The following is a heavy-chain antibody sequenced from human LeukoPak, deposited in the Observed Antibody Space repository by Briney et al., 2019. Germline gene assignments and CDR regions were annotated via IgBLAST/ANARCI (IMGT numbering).Heavy chain of an antibody. V-gene: IGHV3-7*01. Sequence: GGSLRLSCTTSGFNFRAYWMAWVRQAPGKGLEWVANIKQDGSEKYYVGSVKGRFTISRDNAKNSLYLQMNSLRAEDTAVYFCASETAAPGTSFYFGMDVWGQGTTVTVSS. CDR2: IKQDGSEK. CDR1: GFNFRAYW. D-gene: IGHD6-13*01. CDR3: ASETAAPGTSFYFGMDV. J-gene: IGHJ6*02.